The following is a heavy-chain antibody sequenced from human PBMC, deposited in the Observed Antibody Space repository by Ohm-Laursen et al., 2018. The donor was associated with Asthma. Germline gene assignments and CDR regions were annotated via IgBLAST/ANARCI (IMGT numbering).Heavy chain of an antibody. D-gene: IGHD3-10*01. CDR3: AYEFGDSGDY. V-gene: IGHV3-23*01. CDR1: GFTFSRNA. J-gene: IGHJ4*02. CDR2: ISDNGRNT. Sequence: GSLRLSCAASGFTFSRNAMSWVRQAPGKGLEWVSLISDNGRNTYYADSVKGRFSISRDDAKNTVYLQMNSLRVDDTAVYYCAYEFGDSGDYWGQGTLVTVSS.